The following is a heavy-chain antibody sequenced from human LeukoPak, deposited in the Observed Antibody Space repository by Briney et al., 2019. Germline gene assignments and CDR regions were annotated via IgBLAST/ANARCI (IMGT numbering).Heavy chain of an antibody. J-gene: IGHJ4*02. D-gene: IGHD3-22*01. CDR3: ASGSSGYPPY. V-gene: IGHV3-33*08. CDR1: GFTFSSYS. CDR2: IWYDGSNK. Sequence: GGSLRLSCTASGFTFSSYSMSWVRQAPGKGLEWVAVIWYDGSNKYYADSVKGRFTISRDNSKNTLYLQMNSLRAEDTAVYYCASGSSGYPPYWGQGTRVTVSS.